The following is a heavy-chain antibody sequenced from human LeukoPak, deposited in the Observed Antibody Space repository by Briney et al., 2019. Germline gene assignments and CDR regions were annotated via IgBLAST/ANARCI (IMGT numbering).Heavy chain of an antibody. V-gene: IGHV3-23*01. D-gene: IGHD6-19*01. CDR3: AKKGQWLDIYYFDY. CDR1: GFTFSGYA. Sequence: GGPLRFSGAAPGFTFSGYAMTGFPKAPGKGLNWVSAISGSGGSTYYADSVKGRFTISRDNSKNTLYLQMNSLRAEDTAVYYCAKKGQWLDIYYFDYWGQGTLVTVSS. J-gene: IGHJ4*02. CDR2: ISGSGGST.